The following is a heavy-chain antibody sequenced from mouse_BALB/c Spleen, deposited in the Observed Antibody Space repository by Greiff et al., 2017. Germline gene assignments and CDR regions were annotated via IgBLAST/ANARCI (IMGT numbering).Heavy chain of an antibody. J-gene: IGHJ3*01. CDR1: GFSLTSYG. CDR3: ASGKPWFAY. Sequence: QVQLQQSGPGLVQPSQSLSITCTVSGFSLTSYGVHWVRQSPGKGLEWLGVIWSGGSTDYNAAFISRLSISKDNSKSQVFFKMNSLQANDTAIYYCASGKPWFAYWGQGTLVTVSA. V-gene: IGHV2-2*02. D-gene: IGHD1-1*01. CDR2: IWSGGST.